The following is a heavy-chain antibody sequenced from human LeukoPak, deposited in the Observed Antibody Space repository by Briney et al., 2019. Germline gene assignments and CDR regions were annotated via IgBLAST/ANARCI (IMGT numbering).Heavy chain of an antibody. CDR2: IYTCGST. J-gene: IGHJ4*02. CDR1: GRPISSYY. Sequence: PAETLSLTCTVSGRPISSYYWSWIRQPAGKGLEWIGRIYTCGSTNYNASLKSRVSMSVDTSKNQFSLKLSSVTAADTAVFYCARENSGSYREFDYWGQGTLVTVSS. CDR3: ARENSGSYREFDY. V-gene: IGHV4-4*07. D-gene: IGHD1-26*01.